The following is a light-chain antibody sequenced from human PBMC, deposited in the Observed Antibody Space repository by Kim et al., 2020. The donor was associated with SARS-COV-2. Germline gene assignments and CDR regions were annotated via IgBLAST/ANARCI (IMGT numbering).Light chain of an antibody. V-gene: IGKV3-15*01. CDR1: QSVSRN. J-gene: IGKJ2*01. CDR2: GAS. CDR3: QQYNNWAYT. Sequence: VSPGERATLYCRASQSVSRNLAWYQQKPGQAPRLLIYGASNRATGIRARFSGSGSGTEFTLTISSLQSEDFAVYYCQQYNNWAYTFGQGNKLEI.